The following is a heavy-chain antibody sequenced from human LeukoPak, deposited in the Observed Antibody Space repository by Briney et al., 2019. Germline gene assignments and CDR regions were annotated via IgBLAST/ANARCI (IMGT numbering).Heavy chain of an antibody. J-gene: IGHJ5*02. CDR2: IFHRGTT. Sequence: SETLSLTCTVSGYSISSAFYWGWLRLPPGKGLEWIGSIFHRGTTYYNTSLQSRVNLSMDTSKNQFSLKLSSLTTEDTAIYYCARDGYYGSGSPGWFGPWGQGTLGVVSA. V-gene: IGHV4-38-2*02. D-gene: IGHD3-10*01. CDR3: ARDGYYGSGSPGWFGP. CDR1: GYSISSAFY.